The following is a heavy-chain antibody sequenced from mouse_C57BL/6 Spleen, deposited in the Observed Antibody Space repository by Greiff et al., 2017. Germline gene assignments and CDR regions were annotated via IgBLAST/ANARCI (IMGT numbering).Heavy chain of an antibody. Sequence: QVHVKQSGAELVRPGASVTLSCKASGYTFTDYEMHWVKQTPVHGLEWIGAIDPETGGTAYNQKFKGKAILTADKSSSTAYMELRSLTSEDSAVYYCTRGGNWEASWFAYWGQGTLVTVSA. V-gene: IGHV1-15*01. J-gene: IGHJ3*01. CDR1: GYTFTDYE. D-gene: IGHD4-1*01. CDR3: TRGGNWEASWFAY. CDR2: IDPETGGT.